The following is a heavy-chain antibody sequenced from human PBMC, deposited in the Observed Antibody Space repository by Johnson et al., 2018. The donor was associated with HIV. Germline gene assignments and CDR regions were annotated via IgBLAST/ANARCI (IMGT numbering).Heavy chain of an antibody. D-gene: IGHD1-26*01. V-gene: IGHV3-30*04. Sequence: QVHLVEPRGGLVQPGMSLRLSSAASAIIFSSSAMLLVRYALGQALVCVAVISYDGSIQHYADSVKGRFTISRDNSKNTLYLQMNSLSAEDTAVYYCARDHTNSGSYSTYAFDIWGQGTMVTVSS. CDR2: ISYDGSIQ. J-gene: IGHJ3*02. CDR1: AIIFSSSA. CDR3: ARDHTNSGSYSTYAFDI.